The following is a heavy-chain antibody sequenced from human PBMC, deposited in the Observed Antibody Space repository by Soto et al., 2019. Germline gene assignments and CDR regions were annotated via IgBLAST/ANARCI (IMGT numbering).Heavy chain of an antibody. Sequence: QPGGSLRLSCAASGFTFSSYSMNWVRQAPGKGLEGVSYISSSSSTIYYADSVKGRFTISRDNAKNSLYLQMNSLRDEDTAVYYCARDRXYYDSSGYYYYYYGMDVWGQGTTVTVSS. CDR1: GFTFSSYS. V-gene: IGHV3-48*02. D-gene: IGHD3-22*01. CDR3: ARDRXYYDSSGYYYYYYGMDV. CDR2: ISSSSSTI. J-gene: IGHJ6*02.